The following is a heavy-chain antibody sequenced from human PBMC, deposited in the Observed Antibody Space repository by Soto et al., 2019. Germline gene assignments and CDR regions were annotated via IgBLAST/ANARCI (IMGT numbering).Heavy chain of an antibody. J-gene: IGHJ5*02. Sequence: SETLSLTCTVSGGSISSYYWSWIRQPPGKGLEWIGYIYYSGSTNYNPSLKSRVTISVDTSKNQFSLKLSSVTAADTAVYYCARGQHRRIGSGSYYSLDPWGQGTLVTVSS. CDR3: ARGQHRRIGSGSYYSLDP. CDR2: IYYSGST. D-gene: IGHD3-10*01. CDR1: GGSISSYY. V-gene: IGHV4-59*12.